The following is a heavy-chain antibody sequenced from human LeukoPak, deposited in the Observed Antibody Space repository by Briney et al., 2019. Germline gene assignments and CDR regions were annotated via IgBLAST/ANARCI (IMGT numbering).Heavy chain of an antibody. V-gene: IGHV4-61*02. D-gene: IGHD3-10*01. CDR2: IYTRGST. J-gene: IGHJ3*02. CDR1: GGSIRSDIYF. Sequence: SETLSLTCTVSGGSIRSDIYFWSWIRQPAGKGLEWIGRIYTRGSTNYNPSLKSRVTISVDTSKNQFSLTLSSVTAADTAVYYCARSDGYGFVDIWGQGTMVTVSS. CDR3: ARSDGYGFVDI.